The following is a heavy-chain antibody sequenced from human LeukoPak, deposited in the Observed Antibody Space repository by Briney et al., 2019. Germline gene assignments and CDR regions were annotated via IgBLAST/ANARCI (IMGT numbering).Heavy chain of an antibody. CDR2: ISYDGSTK. J-gene: IGHJ4*02. Sequence: LTCTVSGGSISSYYWSWIRQPPGKGPEWVALISYDGSTKYSTDSVKGRFTISRDNSKNTLYLQMNSLRPEDTAVYYCAGHFGAWHYFDYWSQGTLVAVSS. CDR1: GGSISSYY. V-gene: IGHV3-30*03. CDR3: AGHFGAWHYFDY. D-gene: IGHD3-3*01.